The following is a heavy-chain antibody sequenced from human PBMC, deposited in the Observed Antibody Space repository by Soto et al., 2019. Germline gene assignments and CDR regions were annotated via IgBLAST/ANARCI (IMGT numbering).Heavy chain of an antibody. V-gene: IGHV1-8*01. D-gene: IGHD5-12*01. CDR3: ARARVSGYSAYYLDN. J-gene: IGHJ4*02. Sequence: QVQLVQSGAEVKKPGASVRVSCKAYGSTFSTYDINWVRQAPGQGLEWMGWVNPNSGNTGFAQKFQGRITRTRDTSINTAYLELRRLRSEDTAVYYCARARVSGYSAYYLDNWGQGTLVTVSS. CDR1: GSTFSTYD. CDR2: VNPNSGNT.